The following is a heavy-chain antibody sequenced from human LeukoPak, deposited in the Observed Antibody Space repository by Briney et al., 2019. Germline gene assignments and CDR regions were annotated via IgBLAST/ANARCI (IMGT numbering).Heavy chain of an antibody. J-gene: IGHJ4*02. CDR1: GASIINYY. CDR2: IYYSGST. Sequence: SETLSLTCTVSGASIINYYWSWIRRPPGKGLEWIGYIYYSGSTKYNPSLKSRVTISVDTSKNQFSLKLSSVTAADTAVYYCARDRGPYSSSWYVPDYWGQGTLVTVSS. V-gene: IGHV4-59*12. D-gene: IGHD6-13*01. CDR3: ARDRGPYSSSWYVPDY.